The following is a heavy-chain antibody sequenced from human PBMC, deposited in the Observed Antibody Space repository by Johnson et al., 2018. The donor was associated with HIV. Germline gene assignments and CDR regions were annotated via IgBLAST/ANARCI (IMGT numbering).Heavy chain of an antibody. J-gene: IGHJ3*01. CDR2: IYSGGST. Sequence: VQLVESGGGLVQPGGSLRLSCAASGFTVSDSAMHWVRQTSGKGLEWVSDIYSGGSTYYADSVKGRFTISRDNSKNTLYLQMNSLRAEDTAVYYCARTRKYTSGPPCAFDFWGQGTMVTVSS. V-gene: IGHV3-66*01. D-gene: IGHD3-22*01. CDR1: GFTVSDSA. CDR3: ARTRKYTSGPPCAFDF.